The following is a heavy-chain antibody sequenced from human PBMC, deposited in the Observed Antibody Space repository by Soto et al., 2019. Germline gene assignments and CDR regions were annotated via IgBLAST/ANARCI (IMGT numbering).Heavy chain of an antibody. CDR1: GGPLSSSSFY. CDR3: ARGVKRPDSSGYYYYYCGMDV. CDR2: INHSGST. J-gene: IGHJ6*02. V-gene: IGHV4-39*07. Sequence: PSETLFPTCPVSGGPLSSSSFYWGWVRQPPGRGVGGIGEINHSGSTNYNPSLKSRVTISVDTSKNQFSLKLSSVTAADTAVYYCARGVKRPDSSGYYYYYCGMDVWGQGTTVTVSS. D-gene: IGHD3-22*01.